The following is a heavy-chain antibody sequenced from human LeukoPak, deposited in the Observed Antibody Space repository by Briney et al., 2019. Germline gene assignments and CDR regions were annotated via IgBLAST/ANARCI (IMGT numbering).Heavy chain of an antibody. CDR3: AKDRWEHHDAFDI. CDR2: IKQDGSEK. J-gene: IGHJ3*02. Sequence: GGSLRLSCAASGFTFSSYWMSWVRQAPGKGLEWVANIKQDGSEKYYVDSVKGRFTISRDNAKNSLYLQMNSLRAEDTAVYYCAKDRWEHHDAFDIWGQGTMVTVSS. CDR1: GFTFSSYW. D-gene: IGHD1-26*01. V-gene: IGHV3-7*01.